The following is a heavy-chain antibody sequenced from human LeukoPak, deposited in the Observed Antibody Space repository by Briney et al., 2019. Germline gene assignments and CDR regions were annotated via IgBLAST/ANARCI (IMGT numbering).Heavy chain of an antibody. CDR3: ARDKGYYYDILTGKDYLDS. D-gene: IGHD3-9*01. V-gene: IGHV4-59*12. CDR1: GFTFSNAW. J-gene: IGHJ4*02. CDR2: IYYSGST. Sequence: PGGSLRLSCAASGFTFSNAWMSWIRQSPGKGLEWIGYIYYSGSTNYNPSLKSRVTMSVDTSKNQFSLKLSSVTAADTAVYYCARDKGYYYDILTGKDYLDSWGQGTLVTVSS.